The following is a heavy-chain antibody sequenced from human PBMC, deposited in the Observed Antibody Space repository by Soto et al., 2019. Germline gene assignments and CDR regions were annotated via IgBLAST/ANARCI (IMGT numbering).Heavy chain of an antibody. CDR2: IYYSGST. Sequence: SETLSLTCTVSGGSISSGGYNWSWIRQHPGKGLEWIGYIYYSGSTYYNPSLKSRVTISVDTSKNQFSLKLSSVTAADTAVYYCARDLYYYDSSGYFDYYYGMDVWGQGTTVTVSS. J-gene: IGHJ6*02. D-gene: IGHD3-22*01. V-gene: IGHV4-31*03. CDR3: ARDLYYYDSSGYFDYYYGMDV. CDR1: GGSISSGGYN.